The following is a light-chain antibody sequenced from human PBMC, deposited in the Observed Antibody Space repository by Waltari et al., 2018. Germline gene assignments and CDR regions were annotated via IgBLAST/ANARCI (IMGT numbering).Light chain of an antibody. CDR3: QAWDSYFVV. CDR1: NSGDKY. CDR2: QDN. Sequence: SPQPTQPPSASVSPRQPASINPSRANSGDKYACWYQQKPGQSPVLVIYQDNMRPPGIPGRFSGSNSGNTATLTISGTQAMDEADYYCQAWDSYFVVFGGGTKLTVL. V-gene: IGLV3-1*01. J-gene: IGLJ2*01.